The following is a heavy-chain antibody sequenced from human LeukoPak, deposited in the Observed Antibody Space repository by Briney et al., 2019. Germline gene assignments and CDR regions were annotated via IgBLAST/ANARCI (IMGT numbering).Heavy chain of an antibody. J-gene: IGHJ4*02. CDR2: INHSGST. Sequence: SETLSLTCVVYGGSFSGYYWSWIRQPPGKGLEWIGEINHSGSTNYNPSLKSRVTISVDTSKNQFSLKLSSVTAADTAVYYCAQGSSNWAKFDYWGQGTLVTVSS. V-gene: IGHV4-34*01. CDR1: GGSFSGYY. D-gene: IGHD4-11*01. CDR3: AQGSSNWAKFDY.